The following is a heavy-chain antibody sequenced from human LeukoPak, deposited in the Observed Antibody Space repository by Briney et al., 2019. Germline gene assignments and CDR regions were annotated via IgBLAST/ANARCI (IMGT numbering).Heavy chain of an antibody. CDR1: GFTFSSYT. D-gene: IGHD3-9*01. CDR2: IGTSSTTI. CDR3: ARAYYDILTGSADAFDI. V-gene: IGHV3-48*01. J-gene: IGHJ3*02. Sequence: GGSLRLSCAASGFTFSSYTMNWVRQPPGKGLEWVSNIGTSSTTIYYADSVKGRFTISRDNAKNSLYLQMNSLRADDTAVYYCARAYYDILTGSADAFDIWGQGTMVTVSS.